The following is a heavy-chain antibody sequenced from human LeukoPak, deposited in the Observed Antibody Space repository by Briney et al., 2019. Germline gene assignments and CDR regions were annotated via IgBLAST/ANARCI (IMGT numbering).Heavy chain of an antibody. Sequence: GGSLRLSCAASGFTLSRDWIHWVRQAPGKGLVWVSRMYPDGGRINYADFVKGRFTISSDSAKNTLYLQLSSLRAEDTAVYYCARVNYYDSSGYLLWGQGTPVTVSS. CDR1: GFTLSRDW. V-gene: IGHV3-74*01. CDR3: ARVNYYDSSGYLL. D-gene: IGHD3-22*01. J-gene: IGHJ4*02. CDR2: MYPDGGRI.